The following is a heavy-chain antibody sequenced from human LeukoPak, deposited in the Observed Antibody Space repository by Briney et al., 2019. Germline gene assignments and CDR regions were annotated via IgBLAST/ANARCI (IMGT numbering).Heavy chain of an antibody. D-gene: IGHD4-11*01. CDR2: IFRSGST. CDR3: ARDSTVRSWYFDL. J-gene: IGHJ2*01. CDR1: GGSISTSHG. V-gene: IGHV4-4*02. Sequence: SETLSLTCAVYGGSISTSHGWTWVRQPPGKGLEWIGEIFRSGSTDYNPSLKSRVTISVDKSNNQFSLKLTSVTAADTAVYYCARDSTVRSWYFDLWGRGTLVTVSS.